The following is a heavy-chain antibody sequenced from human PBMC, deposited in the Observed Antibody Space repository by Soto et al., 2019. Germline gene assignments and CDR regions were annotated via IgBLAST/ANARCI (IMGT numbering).Heavy chain of an antibody. Sequence: GGSLRLSCAASGFTFSSYAMHWVRQAPGKGLEWVAVISYDGSNKYYADSVKGRFTISRDNSKNTLYLQMNSLRAEDTAVYYCARDPTVAKYLFDYWGQGTLVTGSS. J-gene: IGHJ4*02. CDR3: ARDPTVAKYLFDY. CDR1: GFTFSSYA. D-gene: IGHD4-17*01. V-gene: IGHV3-30-3*01. CDR2: ISYDGSNK.